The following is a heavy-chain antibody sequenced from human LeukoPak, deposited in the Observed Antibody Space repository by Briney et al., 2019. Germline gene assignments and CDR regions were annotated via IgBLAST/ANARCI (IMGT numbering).Heavy chain of an antibody. Sequence: GGSLRLSCAASGFTFSSYNMNWVRQAPGKGLEWVSYISNSRTTIYYAGSVKGRFTISRDNAKSSLYLQMNSLRAEDTAVYYCARPGEGDNWNPWVVWGQGTLVTVSS. CDR1: GFTFSSYN. V-gene: IGHV3-48*01. CDR3: ARPGEGDNWNPWVV. CDR2: ISNSRTTI. D-gene: IGHD1-20*01. J-gene: IGHJ4*02.